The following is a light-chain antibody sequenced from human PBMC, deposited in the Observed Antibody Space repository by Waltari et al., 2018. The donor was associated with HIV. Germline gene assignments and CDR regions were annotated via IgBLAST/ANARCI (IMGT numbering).Light chain of an antibody. V-gene: IGKV4-1*01. CDR2: WAS. J-gene: IGKJ3*01. CDR3: QQYYTVPLT. Sequence: DIVMTQSPDSLAVSLGERATINCKSSQSVFFSSNNKNFLALYQQKPGQAPKLLISWASTRESGVPARFSGSGSGTDFTLTISSLQPEDVAAYFCQQYYTVPLTFGPGTKVEIK. CDR1: QSVFFSSNNKNF.